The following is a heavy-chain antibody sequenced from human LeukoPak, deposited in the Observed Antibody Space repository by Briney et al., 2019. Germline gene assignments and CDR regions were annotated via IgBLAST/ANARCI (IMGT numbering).Heavy chain of an antibody. V-gene: IGHV3-23*01. J-gene: IGHJ6*03. Sequence: PGGSLRLSCAASGFTFSSYAMSWVRQAPGKGLEWVSAIGGSGGSTYYADCVKGRFTISRDNSKNTLYLQMNSLRAEDTAVYYCAKEGGSIVVVPAARGMDVWGKGTTVTVSS. CDR2: IGGSGGST. D-gene: IGHD2-2*01. CDR1: GFTFSSYA. CDR3: AKEGGSIVVVPAARGMDV.